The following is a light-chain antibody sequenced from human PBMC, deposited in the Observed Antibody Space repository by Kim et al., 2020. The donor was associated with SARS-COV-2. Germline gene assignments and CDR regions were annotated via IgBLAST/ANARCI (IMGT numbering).Light chain of an antibody. Sequence: SAYAGDRVTITCRARESVGTCVAWYQQKPGRAPRLLIYRASTLENGVPSRFSGTGSGTEFSLSLTSLQPDDFATYYCQPYSGFPYTFGQGTKLEI. CDR3: QPYSGFPYT. CDR2: RAS. J-gene: IGKJ2*01. V-gene: IGKV1-5*03. CDR1: ESVGTC.